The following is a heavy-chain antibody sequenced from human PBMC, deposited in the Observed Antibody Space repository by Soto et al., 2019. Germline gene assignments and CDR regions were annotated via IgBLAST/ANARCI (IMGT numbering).Heavy chain of an antibody. CDR3: ARSYCGDNCALDY. CDR2: VSKDGSDK. D-gene: IGHD2-21*02. CDR1: GFIFSSFP. J-gene: IGHJ4*02. V-gene: IGHV3-30-3*01. Sequence: GSLRLSCAASGFIFSSFPMHWVRQAPGKGLEWVAVVSKDGSDKHYADSVKGRFTISRDNSENTLHLQMNSLRPEDTGVYYCARSYCGDNCALDYWGQGTPVTVSS.